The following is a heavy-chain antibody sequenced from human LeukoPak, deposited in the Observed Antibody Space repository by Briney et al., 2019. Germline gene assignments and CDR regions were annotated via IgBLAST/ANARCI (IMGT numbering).Heavy chain of an antibody. CDR1: GYTFTSYY. V-gene: IGHV1-46*01. J-gene: IGHJ5*02. CDR2: INPSGGST. Sequence: ASVKVSCKASGYTFTSYYMHWVRQAPGQGLEWMGIINPSGGSTSYAQKFQGRVTMTRDTSTSTVYMELSSLRSEDTAVYYCARDRYYDSSGYSAINWFDPWGQGTLVTVSS. D-gene: IGHD3-22*01. CDR3: ARDRYYDSSGYSAINWFDP.